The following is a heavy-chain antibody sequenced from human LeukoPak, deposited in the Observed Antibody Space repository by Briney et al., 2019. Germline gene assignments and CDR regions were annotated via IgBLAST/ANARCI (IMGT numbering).Heavy chain of an antibody. CDR2: INTNTGNP. Sequence: ASVKVSCKASGYTFTSYAMNWVRQAPGQGLEWMGWINTNTGNPTYAQGFTGRFVFSLDTSVTTAYLQISSLEVEDTAVYYCARDHGSQRYWFDPWGQGTLVTVSS. D-gene: IGHD1-26*01. J-gene: IGHJ5*02. CDR3: ARDHGSQRYWFDP. CDR1: GYTFTSYA. V-gene: IGHV7-4-1*02.